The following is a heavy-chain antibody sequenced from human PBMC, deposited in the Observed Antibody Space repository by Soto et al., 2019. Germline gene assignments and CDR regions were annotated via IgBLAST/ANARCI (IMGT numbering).Heavy chain of an antibody. Sequence: PVGSLRLSCAASGFTVSSNSMSWVRQAPGKGLEWVSLIYTDGGTYYGDSVKGRFTISRDTSKNTLSLQMTSLRADDTAVYYCARDNSMLGAPFHYWGQGTLVTVSS. CDR1: GFTVSSNS. D-gene: IGHD3-16*01. CDR2: IYTDGGT. J-gene: IGHJ4*02. V-gene: IGHV3-53*01. CDR3: ARDNSMLGAPFHY.